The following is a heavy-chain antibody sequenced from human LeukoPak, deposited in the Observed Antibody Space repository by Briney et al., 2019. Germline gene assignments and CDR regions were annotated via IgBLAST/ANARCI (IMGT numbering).Heavy chain of an antibody. CDR2: IKQDGSEK. CDR1: GFTFSSYW. V-gene: IGHV3-7*01. J-gene: IGHJ4*02. D-gene: IGHD3-22*01. Sequence: GRSLRLSCAASGFTFSSYWMSWVRQAPGKGLEWVANIKQDGSEKYYVDSVKGRFTISRDNAKNSLYLQMNSLRAEDTAVYYCARDQAAYYYDSSGYYYGYWGQGTLVTVSS. CDR3: ARDQAAYYYDSSGYYYGY.